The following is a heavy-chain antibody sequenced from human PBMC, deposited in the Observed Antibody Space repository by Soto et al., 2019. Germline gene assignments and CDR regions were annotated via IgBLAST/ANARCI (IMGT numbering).Heavy chain of an antibody. CDR2: ISGSGGST. Sequence: GGSLRLSCAASGFTFSSYAMSWVRQAPGKGLEWVSAISGSGGSTYYADSVKGRFTTSRDNSKNTLYLQMNSLRAEDTAVYYCAKRPPAIVVVPAANLDVWGQGTTVTVSS. D-gene: IGHD2-2*01. V-gene: IGHV3-23*01. CDR3: AKRPPAIVVVPAANLDV. CDR1: GFTFSSYA. J-gene: IGHJ6*02.